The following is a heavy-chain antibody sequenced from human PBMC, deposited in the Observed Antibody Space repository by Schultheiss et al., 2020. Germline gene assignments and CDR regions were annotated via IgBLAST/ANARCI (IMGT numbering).Heavy chain of an antibody. D-gene: IGHD3-16*02. J-gene: IGHJ4*02. Sequence: GESLKISCAASGFTFSSYAMSWVRQAPGKGLEWVAVISYDGSNKYYADSVKGRFTISRDNSKNTLYLQMNSLRAEDTAVYYCARGDGLGELSSTLDYWGQGTLVTVSS. CDR2: ISYDGSNK. CDR3: ARGDGLGELSSTLDY. CDR1: GFTFSSYA. V-gene: IGHV3-30-3*01.